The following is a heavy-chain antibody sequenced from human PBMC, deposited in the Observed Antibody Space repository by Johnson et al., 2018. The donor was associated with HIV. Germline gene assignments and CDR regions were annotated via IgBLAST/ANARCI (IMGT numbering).Heavy chain of an antibody. CDR1: GFTFANYG. D-gene: IGHD6-19*01. Sequence: VQLVESGGGVVQPGGSLRLSCAASGFTFANYGMHWVRQAPGKGLEWVSGISVDGKSEYSADTVSGRFTISRDNSKNTLYLKMNSLRAEDTAVYYCARDLSRYIAVATFDAFDIWGQGTMVTVSS. J-gene: IGHJ3*02. CDR2: ISVDGKSE. CDR3: ARDLSRYIAVATFDAFDI. V-gene: IGHV3-30*19.